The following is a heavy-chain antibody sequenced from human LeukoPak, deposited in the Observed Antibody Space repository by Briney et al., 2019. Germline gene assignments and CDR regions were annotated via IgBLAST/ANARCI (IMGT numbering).Heavy chain of an antibody. Sequence: PGGSLRLSCAASGFTFSSYWMSWVRQAPGKGLEWVANIKQDGSEKYYVDSVKGRFTISRDNAKNSLYLQMNSLGAEDTAVYYCARGRSVAAGTTTISPFDYWGQGTLVTVSS. CDR1: GFTFSSYW. V-gene: IGHV3-7*01. D-gene: IGHD6-13*01. CDR2: IKQDGSEK. J-gene: IGHJ4*02. CDR3: ARGRSVAAGTTTISPFDY.